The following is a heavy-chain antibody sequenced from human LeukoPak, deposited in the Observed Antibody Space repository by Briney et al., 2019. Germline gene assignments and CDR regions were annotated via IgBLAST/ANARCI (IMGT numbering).Heavy chain of an antibody. CDR3: AKGPYSSSWDAFDY. CDR2: ISGSGGST. Sequence: PGGSLRLSCAASGFTFSSYSMNWVRQAPGKGLEWVSAISGSGGSTYYADSVKGRFTISRDNSKNTLYLQMNSLRAEDTAVYYCAKGPYSSSWDAFDYWGQGTLVTVSS. J-gene: IGHJ4*02. V-gene: IGHV3-23*01. D-gene: IGHD6-13*01. CDR1: GFTFSSYS.